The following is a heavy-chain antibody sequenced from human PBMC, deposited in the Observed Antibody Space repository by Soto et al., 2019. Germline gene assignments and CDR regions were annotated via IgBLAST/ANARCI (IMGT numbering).Heavy chain of an antibody. V-gene: IGHV4-59*01. CDR1: GGSISSYY. J-gene: IGHJ4*02. Sequence: SETLSLTCTVSGGSISSYYWSWIRQPPGKGLEWIGYIYYSGSTNYNPSLKSRVTISVDTSKNQFSLKLSSVTAADTAVYYCARASIAARRLDYWGQGTLVAVSS. CDR3: ARASIAARRLDY. CDR2: IYYSGST. D-gene: IGHD6-6*01.